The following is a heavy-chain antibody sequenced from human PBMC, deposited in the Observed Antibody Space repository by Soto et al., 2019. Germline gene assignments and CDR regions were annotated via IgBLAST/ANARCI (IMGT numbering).Heavy chain of an antibody. V-gene: IGHV4-59*12. D-gene: IGHD3-3*01. CDR2: IYYSGST. CDR3: AREKDFDFWSGYPLD. Sequence: SETLSLTCTVSGGSISSYYWSWIRQPPGKGLEWIGYIYYSGSTNYNPYLKGRVTIPVDTAKHRCSRKLSSVTAADTAVYCCAREKDFDFWSGYPLDWGRGTLVTVSS. CDR1: GGSISSYY. J-gene: IGHJ4*02.